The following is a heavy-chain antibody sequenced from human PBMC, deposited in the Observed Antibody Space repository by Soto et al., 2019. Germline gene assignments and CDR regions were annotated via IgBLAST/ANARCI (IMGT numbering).Heavy chain of an antibody. J-gene: IGHJ6*02. Sequence: SETLSLTCTVSGGSIETFYWSWIRQPPGKGLEWIAYISNSGSANYNPSLESRVTVSVDTANNQVSLNLRSVTAADTAVYFCAISGGNDVYYYMDVCAQGTTVTVSS. CDR2: ISNSGSA. V-gene: IGHV4-59*12. CDR1: GGSIETFY. CDR3: AISGGNDVYYYMDV. D-gene: IGHD1-1*01.